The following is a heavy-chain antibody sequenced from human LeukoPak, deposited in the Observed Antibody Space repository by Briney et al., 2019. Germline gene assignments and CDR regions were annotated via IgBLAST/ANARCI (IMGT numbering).Heavy chain of an antibody. D-gene: IGHD4-17*01. CDR2: ISSSSTI. V-gene: IGHV3-48*02. J-gene: IGHJ3*02. Sequence: PGGSLRLSCAASGFTFSRYSMNWVRQAPEKGLEWVSYISSSSTIYYVDSVKGRFTISRDNAKNSLYLQMNSLRDVDTAVYYCARDLVYGDYGDAFYIWGQGTMVTVSS. CDR1: GFTFSRYS. CDR3: ARDLVYGDYGDAFYI.